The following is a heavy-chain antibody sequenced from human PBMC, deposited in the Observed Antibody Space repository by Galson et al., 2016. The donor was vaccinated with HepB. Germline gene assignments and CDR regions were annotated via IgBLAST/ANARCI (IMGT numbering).Heavy chain of an antibody. CDR1: GFRFSNYA. Sequence: SLRLSCAASGFRFSNYAMNWVRQAPGKGLEWVSVISASGVNRYYADSVKCRFIISRDNSKNTVYLQLNSLSAEDTAVYYCAKDYAPPGYCTNGICPVSSGFFNYWGQGTLVTVSS. CDR3: AKDYAPPGYCTNGICPVSSGFFNY. D-gene: IGHD2-8*01. CDR2: ISASGVNR. V-gene: IGHV3-23*01. J-gene: IGHJ4*02.